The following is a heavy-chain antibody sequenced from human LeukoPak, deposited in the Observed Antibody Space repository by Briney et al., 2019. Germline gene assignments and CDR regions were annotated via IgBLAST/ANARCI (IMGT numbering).Heavy chain of an antibody. CDR1: GFTFSSYD. CDR2: IGTAGDT. Sequence: GGSLRLSCAASGFTFSSYDMHWVRQATGKGLEAVSAIGTAGDTYYPGSVKGRFTISRDNSKNTLYLQMNSLRAEDTAVYYCAKGRYYYDSSGTDYWGQGTLVTVSS. CDR3: AKGRYYYDSSGTDY. D-gene: IGHD3-22*01. J-gene: IGHJ4*02. V-gene: IGHV3-13*04.